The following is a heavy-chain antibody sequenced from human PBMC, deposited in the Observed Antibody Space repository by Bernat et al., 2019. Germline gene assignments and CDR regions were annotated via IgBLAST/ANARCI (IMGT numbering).Heavy chain of an antibody. CDR2: INAGNGNT. Sequence: QVQLVQSGAEVKKPGASVKVSCKASGYTFTSYAMHLVRQAPGQRLEWMGWINAGNGNTKYSQKFQGRVTITRDTSASTAYMELSSLGSEDTAVYYCARDPYGSSKPYLFDYWGQGTLVTVSS. CDR3: ARDPYGSSKPYLFDY. CDR1: GYTFTSYA. V-gene: IGHV1-3*01. D-gene: IGHD6-6*01. J-gene: IGHJ4*02.